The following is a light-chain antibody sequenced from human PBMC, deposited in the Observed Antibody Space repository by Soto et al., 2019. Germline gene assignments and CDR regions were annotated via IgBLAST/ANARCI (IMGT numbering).Light chain of an antibody. V-gene: IGKV1-5*01. CDR1: QSVSHW. Sequence: HPPFTLSSSVGGVVIITFRASQSVSHWLAWYQQRPGQAPKLLIYDASSLESGVPPRFSGSGSGTEFTLTINSLQPGDSATYYCQQYSTLWTFGQGTKVDIK. CDR2: DAS. J-gene: IGKJ1*01. CDR3: QQYSTLWT.